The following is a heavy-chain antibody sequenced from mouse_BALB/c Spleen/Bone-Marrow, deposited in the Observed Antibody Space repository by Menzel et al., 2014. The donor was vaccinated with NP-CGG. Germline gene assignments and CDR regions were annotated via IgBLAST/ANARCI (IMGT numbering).Heavy chain of an antibody. V-gene: IGHV2-2*02. J-gene: IGHJ2*01. Sequence: VQLVESGPGLVQPSQSLSITCTVSGFSFPNYGVHWVRPSPGKGLEWLGVIWSGGSTDYNAAFISRLSISKDNSKSQVFFKMNSLQVNDTAIYYCARNPVGRNYFDYWGQGTTLTVSS. D-gene: IGHD4-1*01. CDR3: ARNPVGRNYFDY. CDR2: IWSGGST. CDR1: GFSFPNYG.